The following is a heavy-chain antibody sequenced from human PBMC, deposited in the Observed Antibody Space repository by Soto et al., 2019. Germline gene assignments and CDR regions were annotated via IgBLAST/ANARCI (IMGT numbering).Heavy chain of an antibody. V-gene: IGHV4-4*02. CDR3: ARRTWGMDV. Sequence: SDTLSLTCAVSSGSIRSSNWWSWVRQSPGKGLEWIGEIFHNGNTYYNPSLNSRVTISVDTSKNQFSLNLRSVTAADTAVYYCARRTWGMDVWGQGTTFTVSS. J-gene: IGHJ6*02. CDR1: SGSIRSSNW. CDR2: IFHNGNT. D-gene: IGHD2-8*01.